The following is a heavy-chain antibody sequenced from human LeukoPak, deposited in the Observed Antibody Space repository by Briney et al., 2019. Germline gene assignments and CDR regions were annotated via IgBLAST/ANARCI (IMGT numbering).Heavy chain of an antibody. D-gene: IGHD6-13*01. J-gene: IGHJ3*02. Sequence: TGGSLRLSCAASGFTFSSYAMSWVRQAPGKGLEGVSAISGSGGSTYYADSVKGRFTISRDNSKNTLYLQMNSLRAEDTAVYYCARPGIAAAGAFDIWGQGTMVTVSS. CDR1: GFTFSSYA. CDR2: ISGSGGST. V-gene: IGHV3-23*01. CDR3: ARPGIAAAGAFDI.